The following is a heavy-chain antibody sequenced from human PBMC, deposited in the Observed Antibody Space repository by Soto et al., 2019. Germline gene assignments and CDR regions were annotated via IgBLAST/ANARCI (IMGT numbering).Heavy chain of an antibody. Sequence: SETLSLTCPVSGGSVDRGDYYWTWIRQPPGKGLEWIAYVSSYRGAPYYNPSLKSRLTISLGTPMHQFSLTLTSVTAADRAVFYCARGYYDSSDYFLGIPIFDYWGQGSLVTVSS. D-gene: IGHD3-22*01. CDR1: GGSVDRGDYY. V-gene: IGHV4-30-4*01. J-gene: IGHJ4*02. CDR3: ARGYYDSSDYFLGIPIFDY. CDR2: VSSYRGAP.